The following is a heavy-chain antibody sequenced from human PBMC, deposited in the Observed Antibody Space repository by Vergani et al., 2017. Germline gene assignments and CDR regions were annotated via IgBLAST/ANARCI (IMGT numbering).Heavy chain of an antibody. D-gene: IGHD1-14*01. Sequence: QVQLVESGGGVVQPGRSLRLSCAASGCTFNQYGMHWVRQAPGKGLEWVAVTWYDGNNKQYADSVKGRFTISRDNSKSTMYLQMNSRRDADTGFYYCARDFRLLYNRFDPWGQGTLVTVSS. CDR2: TWYDGNNK. V-gene: IGHV3-33*01. J-gene: IGHJ5*02. CDR1: GCTFNQYG. CDR3: ARDFRLLYNRFDP.